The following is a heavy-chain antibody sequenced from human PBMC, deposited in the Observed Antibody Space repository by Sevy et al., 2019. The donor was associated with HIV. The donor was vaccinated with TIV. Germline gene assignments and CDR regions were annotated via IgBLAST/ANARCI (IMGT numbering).Heavy chain of an antibody. V-gene: IGHV3-30-3*01. CDR2: ISYDGSNK. D-gene: IGHD3-10*01. CDR1: GFTFSSYA. J-gene: IGHJ4*02. Sequence: GGSLRLSCAASGFTFSSYAMHWVRQAPGKGLEWVAVISYDGSNKYYADSVKGRFTISRDNSKNTLYLQMNSLRAEDTAVYYCAREEVLLWFGELPPWYFDYWGQGTLVTVPS. CDR3: AREEVLLWFGELPPWYFDY.